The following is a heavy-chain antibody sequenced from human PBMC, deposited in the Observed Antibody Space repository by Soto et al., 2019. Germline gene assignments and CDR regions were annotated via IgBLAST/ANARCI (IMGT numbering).Heavy chain of an antibody. D-gene: IGHD6-13*01. CDR1: GFTFDDYA. V-gene: IGHV3-9*01. Sequence: EVQLVESGGGLVQPGRSLRLSCAASGFTFDDYAMHWVRQAPGKGLEWVSGSTWNSGNIGQADSVKRRFTISRDNAKNSLYLQMNSMRAEDTPLYYCARDNSSRSLTHLAYWGQGTLVTVSS. CDR2: STWNSGNI. J-gene: IGHJ4*02. CDR3: ARDNSSRSLTHLAY.